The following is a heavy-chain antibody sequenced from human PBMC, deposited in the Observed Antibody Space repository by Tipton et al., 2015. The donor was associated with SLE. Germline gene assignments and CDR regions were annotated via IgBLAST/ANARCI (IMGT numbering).Heavy chain of an antibody. J-gene: IGHJ5*02. V-gene: IGHV3-48*01. CDR1: GFTFSSYS. Sequence: SLRLSCAASGFTFSSYSMNWVRQAPGKGLEWVSYISSSSSTIYYADSVKGRFTISRDNAKNSLYLQMNSLRAEDTAVYYCAKDGSSGWYGGWFDPWGQGTLVTVSS. D-gene: IGHD6-19*01. CDR2: ISSSSSTI. CDR3: AKDGSSGWYGGWFDP.